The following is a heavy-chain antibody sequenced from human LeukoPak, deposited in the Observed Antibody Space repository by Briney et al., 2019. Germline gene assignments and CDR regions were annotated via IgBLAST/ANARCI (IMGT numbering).Heavy chain of an antibody. Sequence: ASVKVSCKASGYTFTSYGISWVRPAPGQGLEWMEWISAYNGNTNYAQKLQGRVTMTTDTSTSTAYMELRSLRSDDTAVYYCARGSGMRFLEWLPQSLVRNYYYYGMDVWGQGTTVTVSS. CDR3: ARGSGMRFLEWLPQSLVRNYYYYGMDV. CDR1: GYTFTSYG. CDR2: ISAYNGNT. J-gene: IGHJ6*02. D-gene: IGHD3-3*01. V-gene: IGHV1-18*01.